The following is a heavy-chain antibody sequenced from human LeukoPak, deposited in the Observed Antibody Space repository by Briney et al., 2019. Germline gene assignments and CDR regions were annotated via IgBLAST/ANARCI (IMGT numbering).Heavy chain of an antibody. D-gene: IGHD3-22*01. CDR3: ARGGYLTYLIDY. J-gene: IGHJ4*02. V-gene: IGHV3-74*01. CDR2: IKSDGSST. CDR1: GFPFSSYW. Sequence: GGSLRLSCAASGFPFSSYWMHWVRQAPGKGLVWVSRIKSDGSSTSYADSVKGRFTISRDNAKNAVYLQMNSLRVEDTAVYYCARGGYLTYLIDYWGQGTLVTVSS.